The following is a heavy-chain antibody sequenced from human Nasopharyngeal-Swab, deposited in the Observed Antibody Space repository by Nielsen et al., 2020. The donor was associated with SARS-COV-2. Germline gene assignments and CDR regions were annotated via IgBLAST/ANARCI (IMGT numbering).Heavy chain of an antibody. CDR1: GGSFSAYY. Sequence: SQTLSLTCAVSGGSFSAYYWGWISQPPGKGLEGIGEINHSGGTNYNPSLKSRVTISVDKSTNQFSLKLSSVTAADTAVYYCARGLSGIVPAPILGLGPYYSYYYMDVWGKGTTVTVSS. D-gene: IGHD2-2*01. CDR3: ARGLSGIVPAPILGLGPYYSYYYMDV. V-gene: IGHV4-34*01. CDR2: INHSGGT. J-gene: IGHJ6*03.